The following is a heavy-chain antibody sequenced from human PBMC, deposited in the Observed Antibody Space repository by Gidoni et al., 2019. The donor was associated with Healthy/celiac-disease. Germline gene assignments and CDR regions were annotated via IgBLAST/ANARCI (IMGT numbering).Heavy chain of an antibody. D-gene: IGHD5-12*01. CDR1: GFTFSTYA. CDR2: ISYDGSNK. J-gene: IGHJ6*02. V-gene: IGHV3-30-3*01. Sequence: QVQLVESGGGVVQPGRSLRLSCAASGFTFSTYAMPWVRQAPGKGLEWVAVISYDGSNKYYADSVKGRFTISRDNSKNTLYLQMNSLRAEDTAVYYCARDGKDIVATIKGSYYYGMDVWGQGTTVTVSS. CDR3: ARDGKDIVATIKGSYYYGMDV.